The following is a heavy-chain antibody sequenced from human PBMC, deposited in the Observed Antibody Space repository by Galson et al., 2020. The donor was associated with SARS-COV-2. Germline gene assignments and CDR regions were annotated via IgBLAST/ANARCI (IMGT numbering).Heavy chain of an antibody. V-gene: IGHV2-70*04. Sequence: SGPTLVKPTQTLTLTCTFSGFSLSTSPMRVSWIRQPPGKALEWLARIDWDDDKFYSTSLKTRLTISKDTSKNQVVLTMTNMDPVDTATYYCARISACGNRTRVYVDYGGNRSLAAVPS. CDR1: GFSLSTSPMR. CDR3: ARISACGNRTRVYVDY. CDR2: IDWDDDK. J-gene: IGHJ4*03. D-gene: IGHD2-2*01.